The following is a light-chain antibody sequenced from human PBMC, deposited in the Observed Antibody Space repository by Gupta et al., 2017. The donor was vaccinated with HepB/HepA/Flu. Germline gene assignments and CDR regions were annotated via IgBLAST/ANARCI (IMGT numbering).Light chain of an antibody. Sequence: DIQMTQSPSSLSASVGDRVTITCRASQSIQNYLNWYQQKPGKAPKLLIYAASSWQSGVTSRFSGSGYGTDFTLTISSRQPEDFASYYCQQNDSNPFFTFGHGTKVDIK. J-gene: IGKJ3*01. CDR3: QQNDSNPFFT. CDR1: QSIQNY. V-gene: IGKV1-39*01. CDR2: AAS.